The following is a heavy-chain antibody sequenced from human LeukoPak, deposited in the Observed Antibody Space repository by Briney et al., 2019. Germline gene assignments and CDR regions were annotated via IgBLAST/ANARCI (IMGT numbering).Heavy chain of an antibody. D-gene: IGHD3-9*01. CDR1: GGSISTSNYY. V-gene: IGHV4-39*07. CDR2: IFYSGST. Sequence: SETLSLTCAVSGGSISTSNYYWGWIRQPPGKGLEWIGNIFYSGSTYYSPSLKSRVTISLDTSKNQFSLKLSSVTAADTAVYYCARERAYYDILPRWFDPWGQGTLVTVSS. CDR3: ARERAYYDILPRWFDP. J-gene: IGHJ5*02.